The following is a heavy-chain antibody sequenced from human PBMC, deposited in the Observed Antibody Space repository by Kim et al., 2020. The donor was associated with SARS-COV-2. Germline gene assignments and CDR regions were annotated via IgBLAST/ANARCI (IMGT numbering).Heavy chain of an antibody. J-gene: IGHJ4*02. CDR2: ISSSSSYI. CDR1: GFTFSSYS. CDR3: ARELIPMVRGVNLAPIDY. D-gene: IGHD3-10*01. Sequence: GGSLRLSCAASGFTFSSYSMNWVRQAPGKGLEWVSSISSSSSYIYYADSVKGRFTISRDNAKNSLYLQMNSLRAEDTAVYYWARELIPMVRGVNLAPIDYWGQGTLVTVSS. V-gene: IGHV3-21*01.